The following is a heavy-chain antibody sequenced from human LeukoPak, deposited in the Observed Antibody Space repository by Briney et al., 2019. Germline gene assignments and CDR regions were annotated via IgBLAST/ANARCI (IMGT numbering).Heavy chain of an antibody. V-gene: IGHV4-30-2*01. Sequence: SETLSLTCAVSGGSISSGGYSWSWIRQPPGKGLEWIGYIYHSGSTYYNPSLKSRVTISVDRSKNQFSLKLSSVTAADTAVYYCARVLVSHDAFDIWGQGTMVTVSS. CDR1: GGSISSGGYS. CDR2: IYHSGST. D-gene: IGHD2-8*01. J-gene: IGHJ3*02. CDR3: ARVLVSHDAFDI.